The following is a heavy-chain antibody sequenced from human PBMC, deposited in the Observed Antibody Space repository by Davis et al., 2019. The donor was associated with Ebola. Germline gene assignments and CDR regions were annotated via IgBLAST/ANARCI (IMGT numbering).Heavy chain of an antibody. V-gene: IGHV3-7*01. CDR2: IKEDGSEQ. CDR1: GFTSNTYW. J-gene: IGHJ4*02. CDR3: ASWAYCGGDCSPYYFDY. Sequence: GESLKISCAASGFTSNTYWMTWVRQAPGKGLEWVANIKEDGSEQHYVKSLKGRFTISRDNAKNSLYLQMNSLRDEDTAVYYCASWAYCGGDCSPYYFDYWGQGTLVTVSS. D-gene: IGHD2-21*02.